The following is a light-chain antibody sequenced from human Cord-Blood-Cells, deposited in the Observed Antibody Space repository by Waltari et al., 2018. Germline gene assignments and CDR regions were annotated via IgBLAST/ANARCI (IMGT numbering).Light chain of an antibody. CDR1: QSVSSY. Sequence: EIVVTQLPATLSVSPGEAATLPCRASQSVSSYLAWYHQKPGQAPRLLIYGASNRATGIPARFSGSGSGTEFTLTISSLQSEDFAVYYCQQCSNWPPWTFGPGTKVDIK. CDR3: QQCSNWPPWT. V-gene: IGKV3D-15*01. CDR2: GAS. J-gene: IGKJ3*01.